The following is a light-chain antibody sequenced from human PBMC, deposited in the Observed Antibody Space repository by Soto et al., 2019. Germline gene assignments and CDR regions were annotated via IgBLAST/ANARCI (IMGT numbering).Light chain of an antibody. CDR1: QGIRND. CDR2: DAS. Sequence: AIQMTQSPSSLSASLGVRVTITCRASQGIRNDLGWYQQKPGKAPKLLMHDASSLESGVPSRFSGSASGTEFTLTISSLQPDDFATYFCQQYSTYSWTFGQGTKVDIK. CDR3: QQYSTYSWT. J-gene: IGKJ1*01. V-gene: IGKV1-13*02.